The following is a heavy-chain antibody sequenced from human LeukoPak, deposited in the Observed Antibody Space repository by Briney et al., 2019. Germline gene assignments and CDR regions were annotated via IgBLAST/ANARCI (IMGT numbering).Heavy chain of an antibody. V-gene: IGHV4-34*01. CDR3: ASICSGGSCYSDY. Sequence: SETLPLTCAVYGGSFSGYYWSWIRQPPGKGLEWIGEINHSGSTNYNPSLKSRVTISVDTSKNQFSLKLSSVTAADTAVYYCASICSGGSCYSDYWGQGTLVTVSS. D-gene: IGHD2-15*01. CDR1: GGSFSGYY. CDR2: INHSGST. J-gene: IGHJ4*02.